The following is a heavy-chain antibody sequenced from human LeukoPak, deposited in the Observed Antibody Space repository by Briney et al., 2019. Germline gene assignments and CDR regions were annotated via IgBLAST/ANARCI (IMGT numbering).Heavy chain of an antibody. CDR3: AKFRSGAPNYYFAN. D-gene: IGHD5-12*01. V-gene: IGHV3-66*01. Sequence: GGSLRLSCAASGLTVSSIYMSWVRQAPGKGLEWVSVIYSNGNTYYADSVQGRFTVSRDSSKNTLNLQMNSLRAEDSAVYYCAKFRSGAPNYYFANWGPGTLVSVSS. CDR2: IYSNGNT. J-gene: IGHJ4*02. CDR1: GLTVSSIY.